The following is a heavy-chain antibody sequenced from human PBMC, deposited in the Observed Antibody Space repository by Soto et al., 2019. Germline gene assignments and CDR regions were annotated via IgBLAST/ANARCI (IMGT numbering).Heavy chain of an antibody. Sequence: PLGVLRLSCAASVLNFRNSAMSWVRQAPGRGLEWVSSIRGSDDSTSYAESVKGRFTMSRDNSKSALYLQMNSLRGKDTAVYYCAKNLRDQLLCSFECWGQGTLVTVSS. CDR3: AKNLRDQLLCSFEC. CDR2: IRGSDDST. D-gene: IGHD3-10*02. CDR1: VLNFRNSA. V-gene: IGHV3-23*01. J-gene: IGHJ4*02.